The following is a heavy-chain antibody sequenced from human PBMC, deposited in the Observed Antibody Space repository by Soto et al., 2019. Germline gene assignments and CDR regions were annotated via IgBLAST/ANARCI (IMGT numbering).Heavy chain of an antibody. D-gene: IGHD5-12*01. V-gene: IGHV4-59*01. CDR1: GGSISSYY. Sequence: QVQLQESGPGLVKPSETLSLTCTVSGGSISSYYWSWIRQPPGKGLEWIGYIYYSGSTNYNPSLKSRVTISVDTSKNQFSLKLSSVTAADTAVYYCARARGYDYFWYCDLWGRGTLVTVSS. J-gene: IGHJ2*01. CDR2: IYYSGST. CDR3: ARARGYDYFWYCDL.